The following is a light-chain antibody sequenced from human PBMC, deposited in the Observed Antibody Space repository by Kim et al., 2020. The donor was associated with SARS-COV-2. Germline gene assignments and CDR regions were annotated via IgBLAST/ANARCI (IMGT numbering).Light chain of an antibody. CDR3: SSYAGSNNYV. CDR1: SSDVGNCNS. V-gene: IGLV2-8*01. Sequence: GQSVTSSCTGTSSDVGNCNSVSCYHQHPGTAPKRMIYEVTKRPSGVPDRFSGSKSGNTASLTVSGRQAEDEAEYYCSSYAGSNNYVSGTGTKVTVL. CDR2: EVT. J-gene: IGLJ1*01.